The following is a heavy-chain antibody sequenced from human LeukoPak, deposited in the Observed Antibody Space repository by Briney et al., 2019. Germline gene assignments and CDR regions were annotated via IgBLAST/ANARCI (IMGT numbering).Heavy chain of an antibody. D-gene: IGHD6-19*01. CDR3: ARDDSSGWLGTSFDY. V-gene: IGHV1-18*01. CDR1: GYTFTSYG. J-gene: IGHJ4*02. CDR2: ISAYNGNT. Sequence: ASVKVSCKASGYTFTSYGISWVRQAPGQGLEWMGWISAYNGNTNYAQKLQGRVTMTTDTSTGTAYMELRSLRSDDTAVYYCARDDSSGWLGTSFDYWGQGTLVTVSS.